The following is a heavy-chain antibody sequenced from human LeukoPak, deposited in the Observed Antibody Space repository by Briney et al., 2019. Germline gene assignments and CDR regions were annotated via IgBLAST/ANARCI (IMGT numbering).Heavy chain of an antibody. CDR1: GFTFSDEG. CDR2: IHVDANEI. Sequence: PGGSLRLSCAASGFTFSDEGMHWVRQAPGKGLEWVSFIHVDANEIYYADSVKGRFTISRDNAKNSLYLQMNSLRAEDTAVYYCARALTEYSSSFAFDYWGQGTLVTVSS. CDR3: ARALTEYSSSFAFDY. J-gene: IGHJ4*02. V-gene: IGHV3-30*02. D-gene: IGHD6-6*01.